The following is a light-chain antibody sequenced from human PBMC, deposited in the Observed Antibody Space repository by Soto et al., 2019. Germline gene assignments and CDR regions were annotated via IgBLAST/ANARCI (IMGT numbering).Light chain of an antibody. CDR3: QQYDNLPRT. CDR2: DAS. V-gene: IGKV1-33*01. CDR1: QDISNY. Sequence: DIQMTQSPSSLSASVGDRVTITCQASQDISNYLSWYQQKPGKAPKLLIYDASNLETGVPSRFSGSGSGTDFTFTINSLQPEDIATYYCQQYDNLPRTFGQGTKLEIK. J-gene: IGKJ2*02.